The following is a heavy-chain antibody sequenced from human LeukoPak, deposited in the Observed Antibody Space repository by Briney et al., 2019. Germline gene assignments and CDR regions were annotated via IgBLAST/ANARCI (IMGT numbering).Heavy chain of an antibody. CDR1: GGSISSGDYY. CDR2: IYYSGST. D-gene: IGHD3-22*01. V-gene: IGHV4-30-4*08. J-gene: IGHJ4*02. Sequence: SQTLSLTCTVSGGSISSGDYYWSWIRQPPGKGLEWIGYIYYSGSTYYNPSLKSRVAISVDTSKNQFSLKLSSVTAADTAVYYCARSVGRGVYYDSSGYLDYWGQGTLVTVSS. CDR3: ARSVGRGVYYDSSGYLDY.